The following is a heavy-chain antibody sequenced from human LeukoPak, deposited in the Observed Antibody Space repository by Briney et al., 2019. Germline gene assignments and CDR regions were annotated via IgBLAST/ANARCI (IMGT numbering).Heavy chain of an antibody. CDR3: ARVRSGIAAAGDFDY. Sequence: PGGSLRLSCAVSGFTFSSYSMNWVRQAPGKGLEWVSYISSSSSTIYYADSVKGRFTISRDNAKNSLYLQMNSLRAEDTAVYYCARVRSGIAAAGDFDYWGQGTLVTVSS. CDR2: ISSSSSTI. V-gene: IGHV3-48*04. J-gene: IGHJ4*02. D-gene: IGHD6-13*01. CDR1: GFTFSSYS.